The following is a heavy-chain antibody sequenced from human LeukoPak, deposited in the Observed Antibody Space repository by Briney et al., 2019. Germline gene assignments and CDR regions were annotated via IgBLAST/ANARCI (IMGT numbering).Heavy chain of an antibody. D-gene: IGHD2-8*01. Sequence: GGSLRLSCVASGFTFSDFAMSWVRQVPGKRVEWVSVIGGTGEAHSTDSVKGRFTISRNNSKNTLSLQMNSLRPEDTAVYYCAKDSWARNGIYDPFDIWGQGTMVTVSS. J-gene: IGHJ3*02. CDR2: IGGTGEA. V-gene: IGHV3-23*01. CDR1: GFTFSDFA. CDR3: AKDSWARNGIYDPFDI.